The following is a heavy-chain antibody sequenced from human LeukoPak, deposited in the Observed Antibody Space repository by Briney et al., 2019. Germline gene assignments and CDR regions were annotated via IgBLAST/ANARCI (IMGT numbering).Heavy chain of an antibody. CDR1: GYTFTSYA. D-gene: IGHD1-26*01. CDR2: ISAYNGNT. Sequence: ASVKVSCKASGYTFTSYAMHWVRQAPGQRLEWMGWISAYNGNTNYAQKLQGRVTMTTDTSTSTAYMELRSLRSDDTAVYYCAREYSGSSGYWGQGTLVTVSS. CDR3: AREYSGSSGY. J-gene: IGHJ4*02. V-gene: IGHV1-18*01.